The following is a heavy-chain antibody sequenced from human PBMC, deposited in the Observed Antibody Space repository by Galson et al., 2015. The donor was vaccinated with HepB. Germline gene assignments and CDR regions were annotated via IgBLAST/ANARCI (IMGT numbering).Heavy chain of an antibody. D-gene: IGHD1-1*01. CDR3: SRQTTLRYYMDV. CDR1: GHTFTNSW. J-gene: IGHJ6*03. CDR2: IYPGDSDA. V-gene: IGHV5-51*01. Sequence: QSGAEVKKPGESLKISCKASGHTFTNSWIAWVRQMPGKGLGWMGIIYPGDSDARYSPSFQGPVTFSVDKSISTAYLQWSSLKASDTAMYYCSRQTTLRYYMDVWGKGTTVTVSS.